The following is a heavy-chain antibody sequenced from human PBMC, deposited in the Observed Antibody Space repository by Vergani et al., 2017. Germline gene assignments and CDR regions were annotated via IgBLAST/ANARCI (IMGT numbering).Heavy chain of an antibody. CDR2: IYYSGST. D-gene: IGHD4-17*01. CDR1: GGSISSSSYY. J-gene: IGHJ4*02. V-gene: IGHV4-39*01. CDR3: ATDRTTVTTPGHDC. Sequence: QLPPQESGPGLVKPSETLSLTCTVSGGSISSSSYYWGWIRQSPGKGLDWIGRIYYSGSTHYNPSLKSRVTISVDPSKNQFSRKLSSVTAADTAVYYCATDRTTVTTPGHDCWGQGTLVTVSS.